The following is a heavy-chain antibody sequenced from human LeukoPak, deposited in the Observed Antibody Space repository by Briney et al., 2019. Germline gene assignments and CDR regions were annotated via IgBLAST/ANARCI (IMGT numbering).Heavy chain of an antibody. CDR2: ISSSSSYI. D-gene: IGHD2/OR15-2a*01. J-gene: IGHJ4*02. CDR3: ARDRFYGYFDY. CDR1: GFTFSSYS. V-gene: IGHV3-21*01. Sequence: GGSLRLFCAASGFTFSSYSMNWVRQAPGKGLEWVSSISSSSSYIYYADSVKGRFTISRDNAKNSLYLQMNSLRAEDTAVYYCARDRFYGYFDYWGQGTLVTVSS.